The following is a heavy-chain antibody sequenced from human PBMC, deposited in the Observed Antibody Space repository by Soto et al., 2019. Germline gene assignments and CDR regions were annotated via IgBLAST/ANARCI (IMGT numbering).Heavy chain of an antibody. D-gene: IGHD2-15*01. J-gene: IGHJ4*02. CDR2: FDPEDGET. CDR3: ATVKCSGGSCYGTFDY. CDR1: GYTLTELS. Sequence: GASVKVSCKVSGYTLTELSMHWVRQAPGKWLEWMGGFDPEDGETIYAQKFQGRVTMTEDTSTDTAYMELSSLRSEDTAVYYCATVKCSGGSCYGTFDYWGQGTLVTVSS. V-gene: IGHV1-24*01.